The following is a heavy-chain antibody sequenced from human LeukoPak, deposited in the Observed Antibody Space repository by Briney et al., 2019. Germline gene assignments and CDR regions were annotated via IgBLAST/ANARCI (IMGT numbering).Heavy chain of an antibody. CDR2: LSWNGGNI. Sequence: GGSLRLSCAASGFTFHDYAMHWVRQAPGKGLEWVSGLSWNGGNIGYAESVRGRFTISRDNAGNSLYLQMNSLRAEDTAVYYCARDRGTYSSSWYVEYDYWGQGTLVTVSS. V-gene: IGHV3-9*01. J-gene: IGHJ4*02. D-gene: IGHD6-13*01. CDR3: ARDRGTYSSSWYVEYDY. CDR1: GFTFHDYA.